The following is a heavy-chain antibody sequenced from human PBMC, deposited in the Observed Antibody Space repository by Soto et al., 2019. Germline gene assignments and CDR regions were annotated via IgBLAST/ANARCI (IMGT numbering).Heavy chain of an antibody. Sequence: GASVKVSCKASGYTFTSYAMHWVRQAPGQRLEWMGWINAGNGNTKYSQKFQGRVTITRDTSASTAYMELSSLRSEDTAVYYCANWGGSSWYGGTDAFDIWGQGALVTVSS. CDR3: ANWGGSSWYGGTDAFDI. V-gene: IGHV1-3*01. J-gene: IGHJ3*02. CDR2: INAGNGNT. CDR1: GYTFTSYA. D-gene: IGHD6-13*01.